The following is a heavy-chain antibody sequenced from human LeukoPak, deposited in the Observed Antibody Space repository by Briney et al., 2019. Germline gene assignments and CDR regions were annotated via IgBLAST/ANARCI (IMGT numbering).Heavy chain of an antibody. Sequence: ASVKVSCKASGYTFTNYAMHWVRQAPGQRLEWMGWINAGNGKTKYSQKFQGRVTITRDTSANTVYMELSSLRSEDTAVYYCARGLGSGWYGDDYWGQGTLVTVSS. V-gene: IGHV1-3*01. J-gene: IGHJ4*02. CDR2: INAGNGKT. D-gene: IGHD6-19*01. CDR3: ARGLGSGWYGDDY. CDR1: GYTFTNYA.